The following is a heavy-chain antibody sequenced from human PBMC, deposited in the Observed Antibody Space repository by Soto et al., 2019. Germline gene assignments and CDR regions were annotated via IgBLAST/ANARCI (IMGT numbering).Heavy chain of an antibody. D-gene: IGHD4-17*01. CDR1: SDSISSSYW. CDR3: ARTRGLLTYYYYMDV. Sequence: SETLSLTCAVSSDSISSSYWWSWVRQSPGKGLEWIGEISSSGSTNYNPSLKSRVSISVDRSKSQFSLKLSSVTAADTAVYYCARTRGLLTYYYYMDVWGKGTTVTVSS. V-gene: IGHV4-4*02. J-gene: IGHJ6*03. CDR2: ISSSGST.